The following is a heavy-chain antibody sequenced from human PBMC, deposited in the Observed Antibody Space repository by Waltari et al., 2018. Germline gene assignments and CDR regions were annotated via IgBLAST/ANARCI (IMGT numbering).Heavy chain of an antibody. D-gene: IGHD3-10*01. CDR2: LDPEDGQA. V-gene: IGHV1-69-2*01. CDR1: GDTFTDNY. J-gene: IGHJ3*01. Sequence: EVQLLQSGAAVKTPGTPVNISCKVSGDTFTDNYIHWIQQAPGKGLQWMGLLDPEDGQAVYAEKFQGRVTMTADTSIHTAYMELTSLTSEDTAFYYCAAALGGGISASRPFHFWGQGTMITVSS. CDR3: AAALGGGISASRPFHF.